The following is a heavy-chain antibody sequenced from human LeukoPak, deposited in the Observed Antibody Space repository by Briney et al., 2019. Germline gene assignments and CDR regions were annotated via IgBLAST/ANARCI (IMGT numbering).Heavy chain of an antibody. CDR1: GFTFSSYA. CDR2: ISGSGGST. D-gene: IGHD1-7*01. CDR3: AKSFHNWNYGGNWFDP. V-gene: IGHV3-23*01. J-gene: IGHJ5*02. Sequence: SGVSLRLSCAASGFTFSSYAMSWVRQAPGKGLEWVSAISGSGGSTYYADSVKGRFTISRDNSKNTLYLQMDSLRAEDTAVYYCAKSFHNWNYGGNWFDPWGQGTLVTVSS.